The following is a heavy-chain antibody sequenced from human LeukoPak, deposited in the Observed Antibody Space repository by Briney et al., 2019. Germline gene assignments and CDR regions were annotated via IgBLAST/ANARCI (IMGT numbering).Heavy chain of an antibody. D-gene: IGHD2-8*01. V-gene: IGHV3-23*01. CDR2: ISGSGGST. Sequence: GGSLRLSCAASGFTFSSYAMSWARQAPGKGLEWVSGISGSGGSTYYADSVKGRVTITRDNSKNTLYLQMNSLRAEDTAVYYCAKAAYCTNGVCYYYYCMDVWGKGTTVTVSS. CDR3: AKAAYCTNGVCYYYYCMDV. J-gene: IGHJ6*03. CDR1: GFTFSSYA.